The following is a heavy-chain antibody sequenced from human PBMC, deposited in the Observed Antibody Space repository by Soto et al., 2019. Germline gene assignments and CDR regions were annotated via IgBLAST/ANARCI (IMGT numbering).Heavy chain of an antibody. D-gene: IGHD3-16*01. V-gene: IGHV3-13*04. CDR3: ARGGPNWDYYFYGMDV. Sequence: EVQLVESGGGLVQPGGSLRLSCAASGFSFNNYDMHWVRQARGKGLEWVSGIGTAGDTYYADSVKGRFTISRERVKNSLYLQMGSLRAGDTAVYYCARGGPNWDYYFYGMDVWGQGTTVTVSS. J-gene: IGHJ6*02. CDR1: GFSFNNYD. CDR2: IGTAGDT.